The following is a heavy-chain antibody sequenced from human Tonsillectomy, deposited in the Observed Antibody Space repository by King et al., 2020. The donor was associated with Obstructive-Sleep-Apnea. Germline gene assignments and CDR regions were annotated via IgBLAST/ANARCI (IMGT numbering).Heavy chain of an antibody. J-gene: IGHJ5*02. D-gene: IGHD1-1*01. CDR3: ARGGSDSNDLVNWFDP. CDR2: ISRSSDNR. Sequence: VQLVESGGGLVKPGTSLRLSCAASGFTFKTYSMNWVRQAPGKGLEWGAWISRSSDNRYYGDSVKGRFTISRDNAKNSLYLEMNTLRAEDTAVYYCARGGSDSNDLVNWFDPWGQGTLVTVSS. V-gene: IGHV3-21*01. CDR1: GFTFKTYS.